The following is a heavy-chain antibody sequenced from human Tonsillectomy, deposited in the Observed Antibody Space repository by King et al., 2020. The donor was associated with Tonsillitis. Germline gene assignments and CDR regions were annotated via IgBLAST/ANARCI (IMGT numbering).Heavy chain of an antibody. V-gene: IGHV3-21*06. Sequence: QLVQSGGGLVKPGGSLRLSCAASGFTFSSFSMNWVRQAPGKGLEWVSSISGGSRYIFYADSLKGRFTTSRDNAQNSLYLQMDSLRAEETAVYYCAREPVNCDIFTGYYGLGFDDWGHGTLVTVSS. CDR2: ISGGSRYI. CDR1: GFTFSSFS. CDR3: AREPVNCDIFTGYYGLGFDD. J-gene: IGHJ4*01. D-gene: IGHD3-9*01.